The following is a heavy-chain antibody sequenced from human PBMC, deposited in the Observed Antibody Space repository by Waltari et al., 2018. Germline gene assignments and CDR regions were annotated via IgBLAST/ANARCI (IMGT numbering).Heavy chain of an antibody. J-gene: IGHJ4*02. V-gene: IGHV4-30-4*08. CDR3: ARAVSIDRIVVVTHFDY. CDR1: GASVSSGDFC. CDR2: ICYSGST. Sequence: QVQLQESGPGLVKPSQTLALTCAVSGASVSSGDFCWSWIRQPPGKGLEWIGYICYSGSTYYNPSLKSRLSMSVDTSKNQFSLNLNSVTAADTAMYYCARAVSIDRIVVVTHFDYWGQGTLVTVSS. D-gene: IGHD3-22*01.